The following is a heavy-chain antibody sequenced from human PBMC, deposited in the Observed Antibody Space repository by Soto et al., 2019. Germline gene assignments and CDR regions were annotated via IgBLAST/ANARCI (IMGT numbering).Heavy chain of an antibody. Sequence: GGSLRLSCAASGFTVSSNYMSWVRQAPGKGLEWVSVIYSGGSTYYADSVKGRFTISRDNSKNTLYLQMNSLRAEDTAVYYCASHEISLYGDDSGAFDYWGQGTLVTVSS. D-gene: IGHD4-17*01. V-gene: IGHV3-53*01. J-gene: IGHJ4*02. CDR2: IYSGGST. CDR1: GFTVSSNY. CDR3: ASHEISLYGDDSGAFDY.